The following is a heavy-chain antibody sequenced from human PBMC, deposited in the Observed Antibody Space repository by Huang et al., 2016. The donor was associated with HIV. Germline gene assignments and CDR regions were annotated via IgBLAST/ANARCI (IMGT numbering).Heavy chain of an antibody. CDR2: ISKTSGAT. CDR1: GYTCSTYS. V-gene: IGHV3-48*01. D-gene: IGHD3-22*01. J-gene: IGHJ4*02. Sequence: EVQLVESGGGLAQPGGSLRLSCVASGYTCSTYSMNWVRQAPGKGLEWVSYISKTSGATSYAESVKGRFTGSRDNVKNSLYLQMNRLRVEDTAMYYCVRDSSSGLQLRYWGQGALVIVS. CDR3: VRDSSSGLQLRY.